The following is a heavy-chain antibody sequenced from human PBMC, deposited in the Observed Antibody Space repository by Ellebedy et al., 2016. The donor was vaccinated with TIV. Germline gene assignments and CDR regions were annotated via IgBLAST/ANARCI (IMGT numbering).Heavy chain of an antibody. Sequence: GGSLRLXCAASGFTFSSYAMSWVRQAPGKGLEWVSAISGSGGSTYYADSVKGRFTISRDNSKNTLYLQMNSLKTEDTAVYYCTTYIYYYMDVWGKGTTVTVSS. V-gene: IGHV3-23*01. J-gene: IGHJ6*03. D-gene: IGHD1-14*01. CDR3: TTYIYYYMDV. CDR1: GFTFSSYA. CDR2: ISGSGGST.